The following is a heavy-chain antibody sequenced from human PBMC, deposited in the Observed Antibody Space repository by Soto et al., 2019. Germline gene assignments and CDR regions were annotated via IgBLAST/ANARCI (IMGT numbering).Heavy chain of an antibody. D-gene: IGHD6-19*01. CDR2: ISGSGSTM. CDR1: GFTFSDYS. V-gene: IGHV3-11*01. Sequence: QVQLVESGGGLVKPGGSLRLSCAASGFTFSDYSMSWIRQAPGKGLEWVSHISGSGSTMHYADRVKGRFTISRDNAKKSLHLQMNSLTDADTAVYYCARSVPGTTSFDYWGQGTLVSVSS. CDR3: ARSVPGTTSFDY. J-gene: IGHJ4*02.